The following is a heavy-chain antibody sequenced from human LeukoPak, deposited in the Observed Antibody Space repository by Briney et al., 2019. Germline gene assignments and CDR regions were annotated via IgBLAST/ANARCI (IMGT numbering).Heavy chain of an antibody. V-gene: IGHV4-61*01. CDR2: IYYSGTT. CDR1: GGSVSSGSYY. J-gene: IGHJ4*02. CDR3: AVVGTNYGDYEAVNY. D-gene: IGHD4-17*01. Sequence: SETLSLTCTVSGGSVSSGSYYWSWIRQPPGKGLEWIGYIYYSGTTYYNPSLKSRVTISVDTSKNQFSLKPSSVTAADTAVYYCAVVGTNYGDYEAVNYWGQGTLVTVSS.